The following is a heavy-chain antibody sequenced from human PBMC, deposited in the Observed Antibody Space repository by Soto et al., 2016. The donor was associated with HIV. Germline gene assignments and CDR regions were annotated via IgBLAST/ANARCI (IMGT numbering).Heavy chain of an antibody. Sequence: QVQLVQSGPEVKKPGASVKVSCKTSGYTFRSYVISWVRQAPGQGLEWLGWINSHKDQAKYVEKLQDRVTLTADTSTATAYMELRNLRSDDTAVYYCARVGYNYGYYFDFWGXGTLVTVSS. J-gene: IGHJ4*01. V-gene: IGHV1-18*01. CDR3: ARVGYNYGYYFDF. CDR1: GYTFRSYV. CDR2: INSHKDQA. D-gene: IGHD5-18*01.